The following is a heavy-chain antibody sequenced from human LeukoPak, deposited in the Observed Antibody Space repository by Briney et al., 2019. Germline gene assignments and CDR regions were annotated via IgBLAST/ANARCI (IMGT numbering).Heavy chain of an antibody. CDR1: GFTFSGYA. CDR3: AKDCVRAVADAFDI. CDR2: ISVSGDRT. D-gene: IGHD6-19*01. Sequence: GGSLRLSCAASGFTFSGYAMSWVRQAPGKGLEWVSSISVSGDRTYYADSVKGRLTISRDNSKNTLYLQMNSLRAEDTAVYYCAKDCVRAVADAFDIWGQGTMVTVSS. J-gene: IGHJ3*02. V-gene: IGHV3-23*01.